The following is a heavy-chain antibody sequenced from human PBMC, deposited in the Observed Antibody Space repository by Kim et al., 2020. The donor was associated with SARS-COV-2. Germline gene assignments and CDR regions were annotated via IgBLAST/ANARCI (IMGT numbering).Heavy chain of an antibody. Sequence: GGSLRLSCVASGFTFSSYHMNWVRQAPGKGLEWLSFINYKSVAIYDAASVRGRFTITRDNAQKSVYLQMNSLGDEDTAVYYFGRDGLRGYEMGGWGQRTT. V-gene: IGHV3-48*02. CDR1: GFTFSSYH. CDR2: INYKSVAI. CDR3: GRDGLRGYEMGG. J-gene: IGHJ6*02.